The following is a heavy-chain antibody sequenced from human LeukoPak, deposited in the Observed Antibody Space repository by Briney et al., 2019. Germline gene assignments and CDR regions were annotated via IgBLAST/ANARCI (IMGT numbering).Heavy chain of an antibody. CDR2: IYPRDGST. Sequence: ASVKVSCKASGYSFTSNYIHWVRQAPGQGLEWMGMIYPRDGSTSYAQKFQGRVTATRDTSTSTVHMELSGLRSEDTAVYYCARDQEAFDYWGQGTLVTVSS. V-gene: IGHV1-46*01. CDR3: ARDQEAFDY. CDR1: GYSFTSNY. J-gene: IGHJ4*02.